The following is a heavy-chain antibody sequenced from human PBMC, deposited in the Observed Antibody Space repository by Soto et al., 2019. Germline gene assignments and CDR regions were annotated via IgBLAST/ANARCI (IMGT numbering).Heavy chain of an antibody. Sequence: GASVKVSCKASGYTFIGYYIHWVRQAPGQGLEWMGWINPNSGATNYAQRFQGRVTMTRDTSITTAYMELSRLRSDDTAVYYCARDVVSTIGDFDFWGQGTLVTVSS. CDR3: ARDVVSTIGDFDF. D-gene: IGHD5-12*01. V-gene: IGHV1-2*02. CDR1: GYTFIGYY. CDR2: INPNSGAT. J-gene: IGHJ4*02.